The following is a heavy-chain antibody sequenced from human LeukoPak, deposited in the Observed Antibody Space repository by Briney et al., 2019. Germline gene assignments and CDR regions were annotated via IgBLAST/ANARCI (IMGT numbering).Heavy chain of an antibody. CDR2: IYTSYTT. D-gene: IGHD4-23*01. V-gene: IGHV3-53*01. J-gene: IGHJ4*02. CDR1: GFTVSSNY. CDR3: ARGEVVTRDYFDY. Sequence: GGSLRLSCAASGFTVSSNYMSWVRQAPGKGLEWVSFIYTSYTTYYADSVKGRFTISRDNSKNTLYLQMNSLRAEDTAVYYCARGEVVTRDYFDYWGQGTLVTVSS.